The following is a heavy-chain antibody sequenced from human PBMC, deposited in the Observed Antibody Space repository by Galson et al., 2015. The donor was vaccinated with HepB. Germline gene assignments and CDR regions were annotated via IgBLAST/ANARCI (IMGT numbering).Heavy chain of an antibody. CDR3: ARGLGAYCRGDCYHR. Sequence: SLRLSCAASGFTISSYWMHWVRQAPGKGLVWVSRINSDGSSTTYADSVKGRFTISRDNAKNTLYLQMNGLRAEDTALYYCARGLGAYCRGDCYHRWGQGTLVTVSS. CDR2: INSDGSST. V-gene: IGHV3-74*01. J-gene: IGHJ4*02. D-gene: IGHD2-21*02. CDR1: GFTISSYW.